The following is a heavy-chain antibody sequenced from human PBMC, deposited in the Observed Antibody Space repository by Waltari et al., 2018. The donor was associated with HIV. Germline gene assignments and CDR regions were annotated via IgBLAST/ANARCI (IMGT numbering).Heavy chain of an antibody. J-gene: IGHJ4*02. CDR2: ISTSSSAI. V-gene: IGHV3-48*01. D-gene: IGHD6-6*01. CDR3: ARDRTRYYFDS. CDR1: GFSFSSYS. Sequence: EVQLVESGGGLVQPGGSLRLSCTASGFSFSSYSMQWVRQAPGKGLEWVSYISTSSSAIFYADSVKGRFTISRDTAKNSLYLQMNSLRAEDTAVYYCARDRTRYYFDSWGQGTLVTVSS.